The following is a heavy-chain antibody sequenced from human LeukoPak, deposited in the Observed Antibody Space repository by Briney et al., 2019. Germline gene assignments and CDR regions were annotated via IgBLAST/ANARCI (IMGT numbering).Heavy chain of an antibody. D-gene: IGHD2-2*01. Sequence: GESLKISCKGSGYSFITYWINWVRQMPGKGLEWMERIDPSDSYTNYSPSFQGHVTISADKSISTAYLQWSSLKASDTAMYYCAGTGYCSSTSCYSWFDPWGQGTLVTVSS. J-gene: IGHJ5*02. CDR3: AGTGYCSSTSCYSWFDP. V-gene: IGHV5-10-1*01. CDR2: IDPSDSYT. CDR1: GYSFITYW.